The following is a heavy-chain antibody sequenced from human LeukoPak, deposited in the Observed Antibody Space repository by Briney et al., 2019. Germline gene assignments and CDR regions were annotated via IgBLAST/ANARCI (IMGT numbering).Heavy chain of an antibody. D-gene: IGHD1-26*01. J-gene: IGHJ4*02. V-gene: IGHV3-64*01. CDR3: AREGGGSYHFDY. Sequence: GGSLRLSCAASGFTFSSYAMHWVRQAPGKGLEYVSAISRNGGSTYYANSVKGRFTISRDNSKNTLYLQMGSLRAEDMAVYYCAREGGGSYHFDYWGQGTLVTVSS. CDR1: GFTFSSYA. CDR2: ISRNGGST.